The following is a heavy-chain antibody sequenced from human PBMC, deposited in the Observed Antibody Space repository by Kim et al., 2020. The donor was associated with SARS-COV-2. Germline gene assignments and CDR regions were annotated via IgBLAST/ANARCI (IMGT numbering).Heavy chain of an antibody. V-gene: IGHV3-9*01. CDR3: AKAVGPAVGAIVY. CDR2: ISRDSGHI. Sequence: GGSLRLSCKTSGFTFSDYAMHWVRQRPEKGLEWVSGISRDSGHIEYADYVRGRFSISRDNAKNSVYLQMSSLRLDDTGLYYCAKAVGPAVGAIVYWGQG. D-gene: IGHD1-26*01. J-gene: IGHJ4*02. CDR1: GFTFSDYA.